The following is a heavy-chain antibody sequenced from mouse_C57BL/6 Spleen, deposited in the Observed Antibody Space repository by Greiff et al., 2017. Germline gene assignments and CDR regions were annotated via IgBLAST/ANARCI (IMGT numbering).Heavy chain of an antibody. D-gene: IGHD1-1*01. V-gene: IGHV1-72*01. J-gene: IGHJ3*01. CDR1: GYTFTSYW. Sequence: QVQLQQPGAELVKPGASVKLSCKASGYTFTSYWMHWVKQRPGRGLEWIGRIDPNSGGTKYNAKFKSKATLTVDKPSSTAYMQLSSRTSEESAVYYCASPHDYGRGSAWFAYWGQGTLVTVSA. CDR3: ASPHDYGRGSAWFAY. CDR2: IDPNSGGT.